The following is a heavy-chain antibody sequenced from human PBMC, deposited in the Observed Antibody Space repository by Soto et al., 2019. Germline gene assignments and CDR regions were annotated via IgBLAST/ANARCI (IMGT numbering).Heavy chain of an antibody. CDR3: GVQDYCAKGYYFEN. V-gene: IGHV4-39*01. Sequence: QLQLQESGSGLVKPSETLSLTCTVYNGSISSRSSYWGWIRQTPGKGLEWIVSIDYIGNTYYNPSPKSRVTISIDTSKTHFALKLNSVTAEDTAVYFCGVQDYCAKGYYFENWGQGTLVTVSS. D-gene: IGHD4-17*01. J-gene: IGHJ4*02. CDR2: IDYIGNT. CDR1: NGSISSRSSY.